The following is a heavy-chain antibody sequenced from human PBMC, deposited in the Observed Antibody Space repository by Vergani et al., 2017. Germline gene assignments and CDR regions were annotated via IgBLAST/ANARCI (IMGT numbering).Heavy chain of an antibody. CDR1: GFTFSDYY. D-gene: IGHD2-2*01. Sequence: QVQLVESGGGLVKPGGSLRLSCAASGFTFSDYYMSWIRQAPGKGLEWVSYISSSSSYTNYADSVKGRFTISRDNAKNSLYLQMNSLRAEDTAVYDCARDSQLLNYVAFDIWGQGTMVTVSS. CDR3: ARDSQLLNYVAFDI. J-gene: IGHJ3*02. CDR2: ISSSSSYT. V-gene: IGHV3-11*06.